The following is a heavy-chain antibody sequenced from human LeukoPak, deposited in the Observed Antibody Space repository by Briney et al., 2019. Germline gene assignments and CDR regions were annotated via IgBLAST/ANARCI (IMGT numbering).Heavy chain of an antibody. Sequence: PSQTLSLTCTVSGGSISSGSYCWSWIRQPAGTGLEWIGRIYTSGSTNYNPSLKSRVTISVDTSKNQFSLKLSSVTAADTAVYYCARDHDSSGWYYFDYWGQGTLVTVSS. D-gene: IGHD6-19*01. CDR1: GGSISSGSYC. V-gene: IGHV4-61*02. CDR3: ARDHDSSGWYYFDY. J-gene: IGHJ4*02. CDR2: IYTSGST.